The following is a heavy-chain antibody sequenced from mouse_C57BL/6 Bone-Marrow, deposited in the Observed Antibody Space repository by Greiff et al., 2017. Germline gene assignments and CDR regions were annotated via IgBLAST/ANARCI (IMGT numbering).Heavy chain of an antibody. CDR2: ISNLAYSI. CDR1: GFTFSDYG. J-gene: IGHJ1*03. Sequence: EVKLQESGGGLVQPGGSLKLSCAASGFTFSDYGMAWVRQAPRKGPEWVAFISNLAYSIYYADTVTGRFTIARENAKNTLYLEMSSLRSEDTAMYYCARQVYGSRSFYWYFDVWGTGTTVTVSS. D-gene: IGHD1-1*01. V-gene: IGHV5-15*01. CDR3: ARQVYGSRSFYWYFDV.